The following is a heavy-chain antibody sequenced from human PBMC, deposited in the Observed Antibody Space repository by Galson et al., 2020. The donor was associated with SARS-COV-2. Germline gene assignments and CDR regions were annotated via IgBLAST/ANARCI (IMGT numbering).Heavy chain of an antibody. CDR3: ARGLYYYDSGGGARLDAVDM. Sequence: SETLSLTCTVSGRSVSSGSYSWSWIRQPPGTGLEWLGYIYYSGSTNYNPSLKSRVTISVDTSKKQFSLQLSSVTASDTAVYYFARGLYYYDSGGGARLDAVDMWGQGTMVNVSS. V-gene: IGHV4-61*01. CDR1: GRSVSSGSYS. D-gene: IGHD3-22*01. J-gene: IGHJ3*02. CDR2: IYYSGST.